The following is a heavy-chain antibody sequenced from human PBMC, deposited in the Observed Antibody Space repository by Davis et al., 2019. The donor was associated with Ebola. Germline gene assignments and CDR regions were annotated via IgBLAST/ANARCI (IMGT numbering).Heavy chain of an antibody. J-gene: IGHJ6*03. CDR1: GGSFSTYY. D-gene: IGHD3-16*02. CDR2: IYYSGST. Sequence: SETLSLTCTVSGGSFSTYYWSWIRQPPGKGLEWIGFIYYSGSTTYNPSLKSRVTISVDTSKNQFSLKLSSVTAADTAVYYCARGANYDYVWGSYRYSPYYYYMDVWGKGTTVTVSS. V-gene: IGHV4-59*12. CDR3: ARGANYDYVWGSYRYSPYYYYMDV.